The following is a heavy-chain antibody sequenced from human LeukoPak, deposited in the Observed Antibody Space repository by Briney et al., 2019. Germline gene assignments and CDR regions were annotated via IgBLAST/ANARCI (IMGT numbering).Heavy chain of an antibody. Sequence: PSETLSLTCTVSGGSISSYYWGWIRQPPGKGLEWIGSIYYSGSTYYNPSLKSRVTISVDTSKNQFSPKLSSVTAADTAVYYCARAYHSSWYLNWFDPWGQGTLVTVSS. CDR3: ARAYHSSWYLNWFDP. CDR2: IYYSGST. CDR1: GGSISSYY. V-gene: IGHV4-39*01. J-gene: IGHJ5*02. D-gene: IGHD6-13*01.